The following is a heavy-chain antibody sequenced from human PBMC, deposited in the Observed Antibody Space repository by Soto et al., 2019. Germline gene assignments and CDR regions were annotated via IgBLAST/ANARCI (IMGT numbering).Heavy chain of an antibody. V-gene: IGHV1-24*01. D-gene: IGHD1-20*01. CDR2: FDPEDGET. Sequence: GASVKVSCKVSGYTLTELSMHWVRQAPGKGLEWMGGFDPEDGETIYAQKFQGRVTMTEDTSTDTAYMELSSLRSEDTAVYYRATGRRVITGPRLGMDVWGQGTTVTVSS. CDR1: GYTLTELS. J-gene: IGHJ6*02. CDR3: ATGRRVITGPRLGMDV.